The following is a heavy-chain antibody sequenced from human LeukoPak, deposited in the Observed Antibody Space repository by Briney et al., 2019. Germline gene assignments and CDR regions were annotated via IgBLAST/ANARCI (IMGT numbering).Heavy chain of an antibody. CDR2: INPNSGGT. CDR1: GYTFTGYY. D-gene: IGHD2-2*01. J-gene: IGHJ4*02. Sequence: GASVTVSYKASGYTFTGYYMHWVRQAPGQGREGMGWINPNSGGTNYAQKFQGRVTMTRDTSISTAYMELSRLRSDDTAVYYCARSSRGGSSTSLDYWGQGTLVTVSS. CDR3: ARSSRGGSSTSLDY. V-gene: IGHV1-2*02.